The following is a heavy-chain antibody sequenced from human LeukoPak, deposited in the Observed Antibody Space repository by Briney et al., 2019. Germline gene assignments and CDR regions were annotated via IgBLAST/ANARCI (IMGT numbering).Heavy chain of an antibody. Sequence: PSETLSLTCTVSGGSISGYYWSWIRQPPGKGLEWIGYIYYSGSTNYNPSLKSRVTISVDTSKNQFSLKLSSVTAADRAVYYCASDSRADTSFDYWGQGTLVTVSS. CDR3: ASDSRADTSFDY. CDR1: GGSISGYY. V-gene: IGHV4-59*01. J-gene: IGHJ4*02. D-gene: IGHD6-25*01. CDR2: IYYSGST.